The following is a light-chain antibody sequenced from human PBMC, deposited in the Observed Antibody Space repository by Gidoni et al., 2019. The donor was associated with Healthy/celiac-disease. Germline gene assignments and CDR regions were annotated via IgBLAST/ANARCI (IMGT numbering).Light chain of an antibody. CDR1: SSDVGSYNL. V-gene: IGLV2-23*01. Sequence: QPALTQPASESGSPGQSITISCTGTSSDVGSYNLVSWYQQHPGKAPKLMIYEGSKRPSGVSNRFSGSKSGNTASLTISGLQAEDEADYYCCSYAGSSLYVFGTGTKVTVL. CDR3: CSYAGSSLYV. CDR2: EGS. J-gene: IGLJ1*01.